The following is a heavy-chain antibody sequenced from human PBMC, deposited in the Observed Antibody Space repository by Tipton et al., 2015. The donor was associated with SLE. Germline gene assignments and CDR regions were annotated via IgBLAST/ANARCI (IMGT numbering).Heavy chain of an antibody. D-gene: IGHD3-10*01. CDR3: GSGSQYYYYYMDV. J-gene: IGHJ6*03. CDR1: GFTFDSFA. CDR2: LYSGGSST. Sequence: SLRLSCVAFGFTFDSFAMSWVRQAPGKGLEWVSVLYSGGSSTYYADSVKGRFTISRDNSKNTLYLELNSLRAEDTAVYFCGSGSQYYYYYMDVWGKGTTVTVSS. V-gene: IGHV3-23*03.